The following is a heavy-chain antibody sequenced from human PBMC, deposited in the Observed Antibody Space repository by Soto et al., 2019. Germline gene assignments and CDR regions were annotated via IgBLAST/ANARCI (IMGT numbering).Heavy chain of an antibody. CDR1: GYTFTSYG. CDR3: ARGDSNYPYYYYGMDV. D-gene: IGHD4-4*01. CDR2: ISAYNGNT. V-gene: IGHV1-18*01. Sequence: ASVKVSCKASGYTFTSYGISWVRQAPGQGLEWMGWISAYNGNTNYAQKLQGRGTMTTDTSTITAYMELRSLRSDDTPVYYCARGDSNYPYYYYGMDVWGQGNTVTVSS. J-gene: IGHJ6*02.